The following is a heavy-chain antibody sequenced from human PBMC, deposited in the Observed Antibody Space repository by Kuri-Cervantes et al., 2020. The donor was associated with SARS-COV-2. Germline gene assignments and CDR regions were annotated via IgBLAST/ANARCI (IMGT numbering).Heavy chain of an antibody. D-gene: IGHD6-6*01. CDR3: AREIYSTSSQAFDI. Sequence: ASVKVSCKASGYIFNIYYMHWVRQAPGQGLEWMGIINPSGDSTTYAQKFQGRVTMTRDSSTSTLYMELSSLTPDDTAVYYCAREIYSTSSQAFDIWGQGTMVTVSS. V-gene: IGHV1-46*02. J-gene: IGHJ3*02. CDR2: INPSGDST. CDR1: GYIFNIYY.